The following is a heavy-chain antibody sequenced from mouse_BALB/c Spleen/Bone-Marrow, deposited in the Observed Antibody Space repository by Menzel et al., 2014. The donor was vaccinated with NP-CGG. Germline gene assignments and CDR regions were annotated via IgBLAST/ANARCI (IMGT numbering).Heavy chain of an antibody. CDR1: GFTFXDYY. Sequence: EVKLVESGGGLVQPGASLRLSCATSGFTFXDYYMSWVRQPPGKALEWLGFIRNKANGYKTEYSASEKGRFTISRDNSNSILYLQISTLRAEDSATYYGARDGNFYFDYWGQGTTLTVSS. V-gene: IGHV7-3*02. CDR2: IRNKANGYKT. D-gene: IGHD2-1*01. CDR3: ARDGNFYFDY. J-gene: IGHJ2*01.